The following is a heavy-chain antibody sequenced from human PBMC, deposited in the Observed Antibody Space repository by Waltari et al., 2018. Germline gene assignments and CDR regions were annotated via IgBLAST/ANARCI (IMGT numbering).Heavy chain of an antibody. Sequence: LPLQESDPGLAKPSKTLSPPCTVSAGSISSSSYYWGWFRPPPGKGLLWIGSFFYCGSTYYNTSLKSRVTISVDTSKNKLSLKLSTVTAADTAVEYCAREAEPGYFDYWGQGTLVTVSS. CDR1: AGSISSSSYY. CDR2: FFYCGST. V-gene: IGHV4-39*07. J-gene: IGHJ4*02. CDR3: AREAEPGYFDY. D-gene: IGHD2-15*01.